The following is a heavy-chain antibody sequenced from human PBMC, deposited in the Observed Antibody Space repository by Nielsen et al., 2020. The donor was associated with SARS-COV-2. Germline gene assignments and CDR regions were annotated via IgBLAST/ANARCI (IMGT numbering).Heavy chain of an antibody. Sequence: GSLRLSCTVSGDSISSNNYHWGWIRQPPGKGQEWIGTIYYSGSTYYNPSLKSRVIISVDTSKNQFSLRLSSVTAADTAVYYCARDRITMRACDYWGQGTLVTVSS. D-gene: IGHD3-22*01. CDR2: IYYSGST. J-gene: IGHJ4*02. CDR3: ARDRITMRACDY. CDR1: GDSISSNNYH. V-gene: IGHV4-39*07.